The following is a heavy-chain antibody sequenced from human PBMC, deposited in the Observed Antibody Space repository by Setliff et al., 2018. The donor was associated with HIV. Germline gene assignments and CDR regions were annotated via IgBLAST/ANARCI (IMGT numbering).Heavy chain of an antibody. CDR1: GDSIRSGDYY. CDR2: TFHTGYT. CDR3: ARWPPHRSSDYDQEYYFDY. Sequence: SETLSLTCTVSGDSIRSGDYYWSWIRQSPEKGLEWIGYTFHTGYTYYNPSLKSRIIISVDLSKNQLSLELTSVTAADTAVYYCARWPPHRSSDYDQEYYFDYWGQGTLVTVSS. V-gene: IGHV4-30-4*08. J-gene: IGHJ4*02. D-gene: IGHD3-22*01.